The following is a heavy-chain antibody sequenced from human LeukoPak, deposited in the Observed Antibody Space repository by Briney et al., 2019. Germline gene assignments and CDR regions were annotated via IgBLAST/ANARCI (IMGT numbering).Heavy chain of an antibody. V-gene: IGHV1-2*02. Sequence: ASVEVSCKASGYGFSDVYFNWVRRAPGQGLEWMGWINPHSGATNYAQRFQGRVSMDASIDTAYMELSRLTSDDTAVYYCATSSSVTHTRDPWGQGTLVTVSS. CDR3: ATSSSVTHTRDP. J-gene: IGHJ5*02. D-gene: IGHD5/OR15-5a*01. CDR1: GYGFSDVY. CDR2: INPHSGAT.